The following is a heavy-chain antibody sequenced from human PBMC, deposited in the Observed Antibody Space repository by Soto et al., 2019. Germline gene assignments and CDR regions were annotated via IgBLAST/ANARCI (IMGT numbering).Heavy chain of an antibody. CDR1: GYSLTSYG. J-gene: IGHJ5*02. Sequence: GTSVKVSCEASGYSLTSYGMSWVRQTPGQGLEWMGWINSGNGNTNYTQNLQGRVTMTTDTSTSTVYMELSSLRSEDTAVYYCGRDINVGTAAAGPDHWGQGTMVTVSS. CDR2: INSGNGNT. CDR3: GRDINVGTAAAGPDH. V-gene: IGHV1-18*01. D-gene: IGHD6-13*01.